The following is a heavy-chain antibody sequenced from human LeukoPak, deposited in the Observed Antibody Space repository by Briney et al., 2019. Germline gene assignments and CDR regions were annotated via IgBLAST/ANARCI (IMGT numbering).Heavy chain of an antibody. CDR1: GYTFTGYY. J-gene: IGHJ4*02. Sequence: GASVKVSCKASGYTFTGYYMHWVRQAPGQGLEWMGWINPNSGGTNYAQKFQGRVTMTRDTSISTAYMELSRLRSDDTAVYYCARVGDFDSSGYPDYWGQGTLVTVSS. CDR2: INPNSGGT. V-gene: IGHV1-2*02. CDR3: ARVGDFDSSGYPDY. D-gene: IGHD3-22*01.